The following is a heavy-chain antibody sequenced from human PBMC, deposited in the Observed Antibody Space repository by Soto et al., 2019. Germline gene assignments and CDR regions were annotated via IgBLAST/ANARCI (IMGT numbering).Heavy chain of an antibody. D-gene: IGHD3-10*01. CDR1: GGSISSISYY. J-gene: IGHJ4*02. CDR3: ARVSITMVRGVIITRVFDY. CDR2: IYYSGST. V-gene: IGHV4-61*01. Sequence: SETLSLTCTVSGGSISSISYYWSWIRQPPGKGLEWIGYIYYSGSTNYNPSLKSRVTISVDTSKNQFSLKLSSVTAADTAVYYCARVSITMVRGVIITRVFDYWGQGTLVTVSS.